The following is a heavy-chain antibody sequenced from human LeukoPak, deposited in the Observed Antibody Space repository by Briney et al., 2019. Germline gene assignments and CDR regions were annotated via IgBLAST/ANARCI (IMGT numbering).Heavy chain of an antibody. J-gene: IGHJ4*02. CDR2: IGSGSSHV. D-gene: IGHD3-3*01. Sequence: GGSLRLSCAASGFTFSSYAMNWVRQAPGEGLEWVSFIGSGSSHVHYADSVKGRFTISRDNAKNSLYLQMNSLRAEDTAVYYCARPQSSDFWSGYYFNFWGLGTLVTVSS. CDR1: GFTFSSYA. CDR3: ARPQSSDFWSGYYFNF. V-gene: IGHV3-48*01.